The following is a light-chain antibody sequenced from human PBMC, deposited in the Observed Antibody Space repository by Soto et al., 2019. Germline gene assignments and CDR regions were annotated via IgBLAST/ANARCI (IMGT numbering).Light chain of an antibody. V-gene: IGKV1-5*01. CDR3: QNYDSYSPWT. CDR2: DAS. CDR1: QSITTW. J-gene: IGKJ1*01. Sequence: DIQMTQSPSTLSASVGDRVTITCRASQSITTWLAWYQQKPGKAPKLLIYDASSLESWVPSRFSGSGSGTEFTLTIGSLQPDDFATYYCQNYDSYSPWTVGQGTKVDIK.